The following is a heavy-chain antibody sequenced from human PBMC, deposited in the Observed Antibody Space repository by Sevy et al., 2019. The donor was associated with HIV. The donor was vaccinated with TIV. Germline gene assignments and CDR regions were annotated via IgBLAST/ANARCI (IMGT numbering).Heavy chain of an antibody. CDR3: AREGEMATTFDY. CDR2: IWYDGSNK. D-gene: IGHD5-12*01. Sequence: GESLRLSCAASGFTFSSYGMHWVRQAPGKGLEWVAVIWYDGSNKYYADSVKGRFTISRDNSKNTLYLQMNSLRAEDTAVYYCAREGEMATTFDYWGQGTLVTVSS. CDR1: GFTFSSYG. V-gene: IGHV3-33*01. J-gene: IGHJ4*02.